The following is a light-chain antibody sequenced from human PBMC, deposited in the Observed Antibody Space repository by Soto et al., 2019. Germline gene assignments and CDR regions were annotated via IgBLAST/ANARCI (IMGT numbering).Light chain of an antibody. CDR3: QQYTNWST. V-gene: IGKV3-15*01. J-gene: IGKJ1*01. Sequence: EIVMTQSPATLSVSPGERATLSGRASLSVNSNLAWYQQKPGQAPRLLIYGASTRATGAPARFSGSGSGTEFTLTVSSLQSEDFAVYFCQQYTNWSTFGQGTKVEIK. CDR2: GAS. CDR1: LSVNSN.